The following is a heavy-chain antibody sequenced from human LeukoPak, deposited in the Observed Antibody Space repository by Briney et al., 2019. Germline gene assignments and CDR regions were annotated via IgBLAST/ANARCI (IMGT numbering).Heavy chain of an antibody. CDR1: GGSISSYY. D-gene: IGHD3-22*01. J-gene: IGHJ6*03. CDR3: AREYYYDSSGYAGDYYYYMDV. CDR2: IYYSGST. Sequence: SETLSLTCTVSGGSISSYYWSWIRQPPGKGLEWIGYIYYSGSTNYNPSLKSRVTMSVDTSKNQFSLKLSPVTAADTAVYYCAREYYYDSSGYAGDYYYYMDVWGKGTTVTVSS. V-gene: IGHV4-59*12.